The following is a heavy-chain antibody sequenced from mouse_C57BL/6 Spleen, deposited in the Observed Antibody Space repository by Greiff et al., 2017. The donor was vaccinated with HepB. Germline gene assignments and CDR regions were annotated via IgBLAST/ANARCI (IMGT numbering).Heavy chain of an antibody. D-gene: IGHD1-1*01. CDR1: GYAFTNYL. Sequence: VQLQQSGAELVRPGTSVKVSCKASGYAFTNYLIEWVKQRPGQGLEWIGVINPGSGGTKYNEKFKGKATLTADKSSSTAYMQLSSLTSEDSAVYFCARSDFYSDYWGQGTTLTVSS. CDR3: ARSDFYSDY. J-gene: IGHJ2*01. CDR2: INPGSGGT. V-gene: IGHV1-54*01.